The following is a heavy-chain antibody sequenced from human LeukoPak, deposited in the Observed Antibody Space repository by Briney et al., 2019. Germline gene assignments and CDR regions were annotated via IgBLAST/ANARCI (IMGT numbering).Heavy chain of an antibody. D-gene: IGHD2-2*01. V-gene: IGHV3-21*06. J-gene: IGHJ5*02. Sequence: GGSLRLSCAASGFRLARYDMNWVRQAPGKGLEWVSSISFSSTYIYYRASVKGRFTISRDNAKNSLYLEMNNLRDEDTAVYYCARADCPSSTCYLRRSWFDPWGQGTLVTVSS. CDR2: ISFSSTYI. CDR3: ARADCPSSTCYLRRSWFDP. CDR1: GFRLARYD.